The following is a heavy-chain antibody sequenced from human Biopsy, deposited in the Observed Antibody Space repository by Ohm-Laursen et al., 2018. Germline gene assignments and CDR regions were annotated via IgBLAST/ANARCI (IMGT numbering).Heavy chain of an antibody. J-gene: IGHJ4*02. D-gene: IGHD3-16*01. V-gene: IGHV3-74*01. CDR3: ASSNPSRVAGGVALLDH. CDR1: GISFSRSA. Sequence: SLRLSCAASGISFSRSAMNWVRQAPGKGLMWVARIHSDGTTPTYADSVKGRFSISRDNAKNTVYLQMNSLGIDDTAVYYCASSNPSRVAGGVALLDHWGQGAPVTVSP. CDR2: IHSDGTTP.